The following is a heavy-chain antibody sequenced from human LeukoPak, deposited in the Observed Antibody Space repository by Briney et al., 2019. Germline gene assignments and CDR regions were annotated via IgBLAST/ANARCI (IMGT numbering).Heavy chain of an antibody. CDR1: GFTFSSYW. CDR2: INQDGSEK. CDR3: ARDRPAARSDY. J-gene: IGHJ4*02. Sequence: GGSMRLSCADSGFTFSSYWMSWVRQAPGKGLEWVANINQDGSEKYYVDSVKGRFTISRDNAKNSLYLQMNSLRAEDTAVYYCARDRPAARSDYWGQGTLVTVSS. V-gene: IGHV3-7*01. D-gene: IGHD6-6*01.